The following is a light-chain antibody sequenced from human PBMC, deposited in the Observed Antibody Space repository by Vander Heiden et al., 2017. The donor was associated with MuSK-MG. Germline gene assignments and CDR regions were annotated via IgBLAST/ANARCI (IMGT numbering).Light chain of an antibody. Sequence: DIQMTQSPSSLYASVGDRVTITCRSSQKISNFLNWYQQKPGKAPKLLIHAASNLQSGVPTRFSGGGSGTDFTLTISSLQPEDFATYFCQQSYSSPQTFGQGTKLEIK. J-gene: IGKJ2*01. CDR3: QQSYSSPQT. CDR2: AAS. V-gene: IGKV1-39*01. CDR1: QKISNF.